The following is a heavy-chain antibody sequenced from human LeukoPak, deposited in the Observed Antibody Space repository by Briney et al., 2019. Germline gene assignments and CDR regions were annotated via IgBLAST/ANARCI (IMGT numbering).Heavy chain of an antibody. Sequence: PWGSLRLSCASSGFTFSIYIMNWARQAPGKGLEWISYISSSSRTIHYADSVKGRFTISRDNAENSLDLQMNSLRDEDTAVYYCASHYFGSRGSYAEYFQHWGQGALVIVSS. CDR3: ASHYFGSRGSYAEYFQH. J-gene: IGHJ1*01. CDR1: GFTFSIYI. D-gene: IGHD3-22*01. CDR2: ISSSSRTI. V-gene: IGHV3-48*02.